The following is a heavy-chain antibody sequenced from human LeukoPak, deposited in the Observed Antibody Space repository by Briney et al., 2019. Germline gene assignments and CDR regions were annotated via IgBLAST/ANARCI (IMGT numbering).Heavy chain of an antibody. CDR3: AKDRAQQLVLDF. Sequence: GGSLRLSCAASGFTFSSYAMSWVRQAPGKGLEWFSAIIGSGSSTYYADSVKGRFTISRDNSKNPLFLQMNSRRAEDTAVYYCAKDRAQQLVLDFWGQGTLVTVSS. CDR2: IIGSGSST. D-gene: IGHD6-13*01. J-gene: IGHJ4*02. V-gene: IGHV3-23*01. CDR1: GFTFSSYA.